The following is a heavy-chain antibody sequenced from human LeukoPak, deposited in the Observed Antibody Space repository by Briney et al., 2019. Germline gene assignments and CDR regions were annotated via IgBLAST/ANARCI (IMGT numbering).Heavy chain of an antibody. CDR1: DDPINSGVYY. J-gene: IGHJ6*03. CDR3: ARAKKRSGRSRNFYLDV. Sequence: SETLSLTCTVSDDPINSGVYYWHWIRQPAGKGLEWIGHTSGTTTNSNPSLKSRVAISLDTSKNHFSLKLSSVTAADTAVYYCARAKKRSGRSRNFYLDVWGKGTTVTVSS. D-gene: IGHD1-26*01. CDR2: TSGTT. V-gene: IGHV4-61*02.